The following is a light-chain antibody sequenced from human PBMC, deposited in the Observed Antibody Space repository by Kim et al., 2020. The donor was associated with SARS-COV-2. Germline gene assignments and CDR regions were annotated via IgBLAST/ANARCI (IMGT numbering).Light chain of an antibody. CDR2: AAS. CDR3: QKYRGDSYT. V-gene: IGKV1-27*01. CDR1: QGIANS. Sequence: CASVGYRVTITCRASQGIANSLAWYQQRPGKVPKLLIHAASTLQSGVPSRFSGSGFGTDFTLTISSLQPEDVATYYCQKYRGDSYTFGQGTKLEI. J-gene: IGKJ2*01.